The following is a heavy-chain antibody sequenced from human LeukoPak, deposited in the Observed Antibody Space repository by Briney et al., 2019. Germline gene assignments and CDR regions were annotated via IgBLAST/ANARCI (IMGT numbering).Heavy chain of an antibody. Sequence: PGGSLRLSCAASGFTFSSYGMHWVRQAPGKGLEWVAVIWYDGSNKYYADSVKGRFTISRDNSKNTLYLQMNSLRAEDTAVYYCARCRGVAAAGLRPGVCYYYGMDVWGQGTTVTVSS. D-gene: IGHD6-13*01. CDR2: IWYDGSNK. J-gene: IGHJ6*02. CDR3: ARCRGVAAAGLRPGVCYYYGMDV. V-gene: IGHV3-33*01. CDR1: GFTFSSYG.